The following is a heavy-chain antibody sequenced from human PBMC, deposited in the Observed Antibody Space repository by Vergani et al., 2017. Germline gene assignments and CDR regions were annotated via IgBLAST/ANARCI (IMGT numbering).Heavy chain of an antibody. CDR2: ITAYNGDP. CDR3: ARDFAGECNSDRCYTGGL. D-gene: IGHD2/OR15-2a*01. V-gene: IGHV1-18*01. Sequence: QVQLVQSGADVKKPGASVKVSCKASGYTFTSYGISWVRQAPGQGLEWLGWITAYNGDPKYTRRLQDRITLTTDPSTATVYLELRSLRSDDTAVYYCARDFAGECNSDRCYTGGLWGQGTLVTVSS. CDR1: GYTFTSYG. J-gene: IGHJ4*02.